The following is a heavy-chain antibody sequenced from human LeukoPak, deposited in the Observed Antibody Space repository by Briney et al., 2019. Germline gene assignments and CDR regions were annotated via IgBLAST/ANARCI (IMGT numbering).Heavy chain of an antibody. V-gene: IGHV3-30-3*02. D-gene: IGHD2-8*01. CDR3: AKRPNNWFDP. J-gene: IGHJ5*02. CDR2: ISYDGNNK. Sequence: GGSLRLSCAASGFTFSSYAMHWVRQAPGKGLEWVAVISYDGNNKYYADSVKGRFTISRDNSKNTLYLQMSSLRVEDTAVYYCAKRPNNWFDPWGQGTLVTVSS. CDR1: GFTFSSYA.